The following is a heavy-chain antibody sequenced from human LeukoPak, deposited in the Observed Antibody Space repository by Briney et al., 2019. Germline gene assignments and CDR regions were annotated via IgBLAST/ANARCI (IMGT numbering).Heavy chain of an antibody. CDR1: GFTFSSYA. CDR2: ISGSGGST. D-gene: IGHD3-10*01. J-gene: IGHJ6*02. V-gene: IGHV3-23*01. Sequence: GGSLRLSCAASGFTFSSYAMSWVRQAPGKGLEWVSAISGSGGSTHYADSVKGRFTISRDNSKNTLYLQMNSLRAEDTAVYYCAKGLSGVRGPYYGMDVWGQGTTVTVSS. CDR3: AKGLSGVRGPYYGMDV.